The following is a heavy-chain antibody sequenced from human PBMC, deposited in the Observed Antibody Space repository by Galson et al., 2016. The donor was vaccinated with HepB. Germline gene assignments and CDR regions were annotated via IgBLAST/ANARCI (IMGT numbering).Heavy chain of an antibody. V-gene: IGHV3-64D*08. J-gene: IGHJ3*02. CDR1: GFTFSSYS. Sequence: SLRLSCAASGFTFSSYSMHWVRQAPGTGLAYTSTTSNDGRSRYFVDSVRGRFTISRDNSKNTVYLQMSSLRPEDSATYYCLKSGYCGITDCFHAFDIWGQGTMFTVSS. CDR2: TSNDGRSR. CDR3: LKSGYCGITDCFHAFDI. D-gene: IGHD2-2*01.